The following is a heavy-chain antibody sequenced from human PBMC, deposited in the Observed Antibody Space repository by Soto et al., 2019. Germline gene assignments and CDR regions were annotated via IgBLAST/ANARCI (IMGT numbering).Heavy chain of an antibody. CDR1: GYSFTSYG. CDR3: GQWRNARYALDL. D-gene: IGHD2-2*01. CDR2: ISPYNGRT. V-gene: IGHV1-18*01. Sequence: SVRVSCKASGYSFTSYGIGWVRQVPGQGPEWMGWISPYNGRTNYAQSVKGRVVMTTDISTNTVYLELRSLRSDDSTIYYCGQWRNARYALDLWGQGTTGTVSS. J-gene: IGHJ6*02.